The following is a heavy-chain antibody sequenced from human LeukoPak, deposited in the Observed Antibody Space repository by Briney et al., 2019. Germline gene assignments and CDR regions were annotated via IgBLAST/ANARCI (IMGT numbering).Heavy chain of an antibody. CDR3: ARVLMGLGMDG. CDR2: ISSSSSYI. CDR1: GFPFSTHS. Sequence: GGSLRLSCAASGFPFSTHSMNWVRQAPGKGLEWVSSISSSSSYIYYADSVKGRFTISRDNAKNSLYLQMNSLRAEDTAVYYCARVLMGLGMDGWGQGTTVTVSS. D-gene: IGHD2-8*01. J-gene: IGHJ6*02. V-gene: IGHV3-21*01.